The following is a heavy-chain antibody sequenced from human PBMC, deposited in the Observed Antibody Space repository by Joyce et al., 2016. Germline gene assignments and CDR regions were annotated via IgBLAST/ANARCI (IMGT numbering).Heavy chain of an antibody. CDR1: GDSFSGTSYY. D-gene: IGHD3-10*01. CDR2: IYNSVTT. J-gene: IGHJ6*02. Sequence: HLQESGPGLVKPSETLSLTCTISGDSFSGTSYYWSWIRQSPGKGLEWLGFIYNSVTTHYHPSLGGRLSISVGAAEKQFSLRLTSVTSADTAMYYCATSLPSLVGGFQFFGMDVWGQGTTVIVS. V-gene: IGHV4-61*01. CDR3: ATSLPSLVGGFQFFGMDV.